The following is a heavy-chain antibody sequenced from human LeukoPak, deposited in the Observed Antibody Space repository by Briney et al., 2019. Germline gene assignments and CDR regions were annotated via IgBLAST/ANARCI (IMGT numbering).Heavy chain of an antibody. CDR2: IISSGSTI. CDR1: GFTFSDYY. D-gene: IGHD3-3*01. Sequence: TAGGSLRLSCAASGFTFSDYYMSWIRQAPGKGLEWVSYIISSGSTIYYADSVKGRFTISRDNAKNSLYLQMNSLRAEDTAVYYCARDPPAGAYDNWFDPWGQGTLVTVSS. CDR3: ARDPPAGAYDNWFDP. J-gene: IGHJ5*02. V-gene: IGHV3-11*04.